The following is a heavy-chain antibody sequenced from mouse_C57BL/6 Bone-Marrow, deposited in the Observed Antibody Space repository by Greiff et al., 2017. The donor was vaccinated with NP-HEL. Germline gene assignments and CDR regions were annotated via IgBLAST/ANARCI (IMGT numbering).Heavy chain of an antibody. Sequence: QVQLQQSGAELARPGASVKLSCKASGYTFTSYGISWVKQRTGQGLEWIGEIYPRSGNTYYNEKFKGKATLTADKSSSTAYMELRSLTSEDSAVYFGARKGYPYYYAMDYWGQGTSVTVSS. CDR2: IYPRSGNT. J-gene: IGHJ4*01. CDR1: GYTFTSYG. D-gene: IGHD3-2*02. CDR3: ARKGYPYYYAMDY. V-gene: IGHV1-81*01.